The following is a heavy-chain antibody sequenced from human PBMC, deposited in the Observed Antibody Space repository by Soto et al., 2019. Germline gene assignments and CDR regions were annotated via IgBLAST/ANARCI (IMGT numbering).Heavy chain of an antibody. CDR1: GFTFSRYD. Sequence: GSLRLSCETSGFTFSRYDFHWVRQASGQGLEWVSGIGAGDDTYYSDSVKGRFTFSRDNARHTLYLHMNSLRAEDTALYYCAREILDADNPGGYFDSWGQGT. CDR3: AREILDADNPGGYFDS. V-gene: IGHV3-13*04. D-gene: IGHD3-9*01. CDR2: IGAGDDT. J-gene: IGHJ4*02.